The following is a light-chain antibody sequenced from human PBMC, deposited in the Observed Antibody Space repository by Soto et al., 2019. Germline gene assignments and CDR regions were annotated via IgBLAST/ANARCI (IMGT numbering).Light chain of an antibody. V-gene: IGKV4-1*01. CDR2: WAS. Sequence: DTVMTQSRGSLSVSLGERATINGKSSQSGLYSSKNKNDLSWYQQKPGQPPKLLIYWASTRESGVPDRFRGSGSGTDFTLTISSLQAEDAAVYYCQQYYSSPLTFGQGTRLDIK. CDR3: QQYYSSPLT. J-gene: IGKJ5*01. CDR1: QSGLYSSKNKND.